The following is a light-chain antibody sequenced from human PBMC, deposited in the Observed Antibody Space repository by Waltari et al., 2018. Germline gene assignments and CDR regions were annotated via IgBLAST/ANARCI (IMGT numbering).Light chain of an antibody. Sequence: DIKKHLSTSYVSASEGDRVISTCQASQDISNYLNWYQQKPGKAPKLLIYDASNLETGVPSRFSGSGSGTDFTFTISSLQPEDIATYYCQQYDNLPITFGQGTRLEIK. J-gene: IGKJ5*01. CDR3: QQYDNLPIT. CDR1: QDISNY. V-gene: IGKV1-33*01. CDR2: DAS.